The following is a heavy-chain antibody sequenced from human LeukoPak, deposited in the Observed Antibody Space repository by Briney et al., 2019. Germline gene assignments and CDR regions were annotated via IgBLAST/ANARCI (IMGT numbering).Heavy chain of an antibody. CDR1: GGSIGSSDYY. D-gene: IGHD6-19*01. J-gene: IGHJ4*02. CDR2: ISYSGTT. V-gene: IGHV4-39*01. CDR3: ARNLGSGWYYDY. Sequence: SETLSLTCTVSGGSIGSSDYYWGWIRQPPGKGLGWLGSISYSGTTHFNPSLRSRVTLSVETSKNQFSLKLSSVTAADTAVYYCARNLGSGWYYDYWGQGILVTVSS.